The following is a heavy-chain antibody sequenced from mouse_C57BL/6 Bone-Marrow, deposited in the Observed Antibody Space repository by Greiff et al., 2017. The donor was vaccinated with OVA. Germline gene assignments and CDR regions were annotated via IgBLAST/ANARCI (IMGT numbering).Heavy chain of an antibody. D-gene: IGHD2-3*01. CDR1: GYSFTGYY. CDR3: ASIYDGYYPY. CDR2: INPSTGGT. V-gene: IGHV1-42*01. J-gene: IGHJ3*01. Sequence: VQLQQSGPELVKPGASVKISCKASGYSFTGYYMNWVKQSPEKSLEWIGEINPSTGGTTYNQKFKAKATLTVDKSSSTAYMQLKSLTSEDSAVYYCASIYDGYYPYWGQGTLVTVSA.